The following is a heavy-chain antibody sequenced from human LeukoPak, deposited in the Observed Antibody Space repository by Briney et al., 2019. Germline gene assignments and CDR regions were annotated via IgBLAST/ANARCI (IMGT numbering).Heavy chain of an antibody. D-gene: IGHD6-13*01. J-gene: IGHJ4*02. Sequence: VASVKVSCKASGYTFTSYDINWVRQATGQGLEWMGWMDPNSGNTGYAQKFQGRVTITRNTSISTAYMELSSLRSEDTAVYYCARGRRIAAAGDIDYWGQGTLVTVSS. CDR1: GYTFTSYD. V-gene: IGHV1-8*03. CDR2: MDPNSGNT. CDR3: ARGRRIAAAGDIDY.